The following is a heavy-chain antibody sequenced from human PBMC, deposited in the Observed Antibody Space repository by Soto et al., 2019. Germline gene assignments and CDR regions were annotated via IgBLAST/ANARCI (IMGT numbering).Heavy chain of an antibody. D-gene: IGHD6-19*01. Sequence: ASVKVSCKVSGYTLTGLSMHWVRQAPGKGLEWMGGFDPEDGETIYAQKFQGRVTMTEDTSTGTAYMELSSLRSEDTAVYYCATVGLSGWYEEHHDYWGQGTLVTVSS. V-gene: IGHV1-24*01. CDR2: FDPEDGET. CDR1: GYTLTGLS. CDR3: ATVGLSGWYEEHHDY. J-gene: IGHJ4*02.